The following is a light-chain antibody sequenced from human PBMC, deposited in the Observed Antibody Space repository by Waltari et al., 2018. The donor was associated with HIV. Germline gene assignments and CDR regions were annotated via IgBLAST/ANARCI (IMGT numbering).Light chain of an antibody. V-gene: IGLV1-44*01. CDR2: NDN. J-gene: IGLJ3*02. CDR1: RSNIGTNT. CDR3: AAWDDRLDGQGV. Sequence: QSVLTHPPSASGTPGQLVTISCSGTRSNIGTNTVNWYQIIPGTAPKLLIYNDNQRPSGVPDRFSGSRSGTSASLAISGLQSEDEDDYYCAAWDDRLDGQGVFGGGTTLTVL.